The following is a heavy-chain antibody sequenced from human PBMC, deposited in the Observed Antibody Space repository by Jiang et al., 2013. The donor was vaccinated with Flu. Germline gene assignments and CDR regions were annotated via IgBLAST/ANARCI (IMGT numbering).Heavy chain of an antibody. J-gene: IGHJ4*02. V-gene: IGHV4-39*01. CDR1: GGSISSSSYY. CDR2: IYYSGST. CDR3: ASVAWSVSGAG. Sequence: LLKPSETLSLTRTVSGGSISSSSYYWGWIRQPPGKGLEWIGSIYYSGSTYYNPSLKSRVTISVDTSKNQFSLKLSSVTAADTAVYYCASVAWSVSGAGWGQGTLVTVSS. D-gene: IGHD3-3*01.